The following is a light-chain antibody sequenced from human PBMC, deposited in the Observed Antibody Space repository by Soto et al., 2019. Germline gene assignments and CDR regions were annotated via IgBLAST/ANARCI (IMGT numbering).Light chain of an antibody. CDR1: QTINTF. J-gene: IGKJ1*01. CDR3: QQSYDGPRT. Sequence: DIQMTQSPSSLSASVGDRVTITCRASQTINTFLNWYQQKPGQAPNLLVYAASNLQSGVPSRFSGSGSGTDFTLTISGLQPEDFGTYYCQQSYDGPRTFGQGTRVEIK. V-gene: IGKV1-39*01. CDR2: AAS.